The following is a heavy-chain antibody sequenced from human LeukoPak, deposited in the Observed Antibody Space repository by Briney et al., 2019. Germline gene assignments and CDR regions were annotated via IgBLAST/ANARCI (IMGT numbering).Heavy chain of an antibody. J-gene: IGHJ4*02. CDR1: GHTFISYG. CDR3: ARDAAVADFDY. D-gene: IGHD6-19*01. Sequence: ASVKVSCKASGHTFISYGISWVRQAPGQGLGWMGWISAYNGNTNYAQKLQGRVTMTTDTSTSTAYMELRSLRSDDTAVYYCARDAAVADFDYWGQGTLVTVSS. CDR2: ISAYNGNT. V-gene: IGHV1-18*01.